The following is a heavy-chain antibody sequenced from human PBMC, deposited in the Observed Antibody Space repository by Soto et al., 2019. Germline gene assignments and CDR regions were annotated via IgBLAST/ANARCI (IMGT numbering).Heavy chain of an antibody. CDR3: ARDRCTNGVCYAPSDD. J-gene: IGHJ1*01. V-gene: IGHV3-64*01. Sequence: EVKLVESGGGLVQPGGSLRLSCATSGFIFSTYAMHWFRQAPVKGLEYVSAISSNGRSTYYANSVKGRFTISRDNSKNTLYLQMDSMRSEDMAVYYCARDRCTNGVCYAPSDDWGQGTLVTVSS. CDR1: GFIFSTYA. D-gene: IGHD2-8*01. CDR2: ISSNGRST.